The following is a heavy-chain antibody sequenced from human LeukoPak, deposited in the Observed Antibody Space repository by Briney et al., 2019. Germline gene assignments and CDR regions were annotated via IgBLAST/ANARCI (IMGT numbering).Heavy chain of an antibody. D-gene: IGHD3-3*01. CDR3: AKTAEFGRYFDY. CDR1: GFTFSSYG. Sequence: GGSLRLSCAASGFTFSSYGMHWVRQAPGKGLEWVAFIRYDGSNKYYADSVKGRFTISRDNSKSTLYLQMNSLRAEDTAVYYCAKTAEFGRYFDYWGQGTLVTVSS. CDR2: IRYDGSNK. J-gene: IGHJ4*02. V-gene: IGHV3-30*02.